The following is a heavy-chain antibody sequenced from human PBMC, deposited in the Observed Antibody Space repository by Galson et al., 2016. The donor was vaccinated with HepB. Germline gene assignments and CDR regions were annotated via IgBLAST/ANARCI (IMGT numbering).Heavy chain of an antibody. CDR2: IYSNGRT. Sequence: LRLSCAVSGFGVGSTYMNWVRQAPGEGLEWASVIYSNGRTYYADSVRGRFTVSRDRSKNILYLQMNSLRVEDTAVYYCARGPVVTYYSGPTWFDPWGQGALVTVSS. V-gene: IGHV3-53*01. D-gene: IGHD3-22*01. J-gene: IGHJ5*02. CDR1: GFGVGSTY. CDR3: ARGPVVTYYSGPTWFDP.